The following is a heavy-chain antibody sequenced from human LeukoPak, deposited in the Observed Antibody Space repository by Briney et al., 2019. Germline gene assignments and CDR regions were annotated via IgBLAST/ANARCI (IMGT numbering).Heavy chain of an antibody. D-gene: IGHD4-17*01. CDR2: INDDDSST. CDR3: AKPTDYGDFVAFDS. J-gene: IGHJ4*02. V-gene: IGHV3-23*01. Sequence: GGSLRLSCAASGFTFSNYAMSWVRQAPGKGLEWASVINDDDSSTYYADSVKGRFTISRDNSKNTLYLQMNSLRADDTAVYYCAKPTDYGDFVAFDSWGQGTLVTVSS. CDR1: GFTFSNYA.